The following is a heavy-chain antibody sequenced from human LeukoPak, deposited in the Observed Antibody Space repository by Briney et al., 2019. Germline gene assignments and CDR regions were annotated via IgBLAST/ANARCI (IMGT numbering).Heavy chain of an antibody. V-gene: IGHV2-5*01. Sequence: SGPTLVKPTQTLTLTPTFSGVSLSTTGVRVGWIRQPPGKALEWLAYTYWNDDKRYRPSLRSMLTISKDTSKNQVFLTMTTMDPVDTATYYCVKRPSRHSNGWNTGFFDYWGEGTLVSVSP. CDR2: TYWNDDK. D-gene: IGHD6-25*01. CDR1: GVSLSTTGVR. J-gene: IGHJ4*02. CDR3: VKRPSRHSNGWNTGFFDY.